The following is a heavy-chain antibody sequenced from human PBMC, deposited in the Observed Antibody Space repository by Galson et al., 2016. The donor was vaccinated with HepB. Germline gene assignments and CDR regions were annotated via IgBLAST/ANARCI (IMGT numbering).Heavy chain of an antibody. CDR1: GYTFTGFG. Sequence: SVKVSCKASGYTFTGFGLSWVRQAPGQGLEWMGWINSHNSNTNYAQKFQGRFTMTTDTSTSTAYMELRSLKSDDTAVYYCARDKTGPTPYFYYGLDMWGQGTTVTVYS. CDR2: INSHNSNT. CDR3: ARDKTGPTPYFYYGLDM. V-gene: IGHV1-18*01. J-gene: IGHJ6*02.